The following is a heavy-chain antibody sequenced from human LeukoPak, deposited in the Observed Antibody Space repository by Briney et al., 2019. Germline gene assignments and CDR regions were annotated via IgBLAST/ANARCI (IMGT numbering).Heavy chain of an antibody. CDR2: IYHSGST. CDR1: AYSITSGYY. CDR3: ARGHRGRSLGWYDY. Sequence: SETLSLTCGVSAYSITSGYYWAWIRQPPGKGLEWIGNIYHSGSTYYNPSLKSRVTISVDTSKNQFSLKLSSVTAADTAVYYCARGHRGRSLGWYDYWGQGTLVTVSS. D-gene: IGHD6-19*01. J-gene: IGHJ4*02. V-gene: IGHV4-38-2*01.